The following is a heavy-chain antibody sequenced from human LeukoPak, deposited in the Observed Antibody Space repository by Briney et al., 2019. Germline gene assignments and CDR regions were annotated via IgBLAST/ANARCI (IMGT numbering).Heavy chain of an antibody. D-gene: IGHD2/OR15-2a*01. J-gene: IGHJ2*01. Sequence: PSETLSLTCIVSGGSISSYNWNWIWQPPGKGLEWIGYMYNSGSTNNNPSLKSRVTISVDKSKNQFSLKLSSVTAADTAVYYCAKESNSSDNWYFDLWGRGTLVTVSS. CDR2: MYNSGST. CDR3: AKESNSSDNWYFDL. V-gene: IGHV4-59*01. CDR1: GGSISSYN.